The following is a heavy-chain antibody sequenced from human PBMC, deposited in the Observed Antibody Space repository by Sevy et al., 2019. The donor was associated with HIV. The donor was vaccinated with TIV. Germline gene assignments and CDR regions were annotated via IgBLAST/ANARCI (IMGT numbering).Heavy chain of an antibody. CDR3: AKRYCSSASCYNSDAFDI. Sequence: GGSLRLSCTASGFTLSSYAMSWVRQAPGKGLEWVSAISGSGGSTYYADSVKGRFTISRDNSKNTLYLQMNSLRAEDTAVYYCAKRYCSSASCYNSDAFDIWGQGTMVTVSS. CDR1: GFTLSSYA. CDR2: ISGSGGST. J-gene: IGHJ3*02. D-gene: IGHD2-2*02. V-gene: IGHV3-23*01.